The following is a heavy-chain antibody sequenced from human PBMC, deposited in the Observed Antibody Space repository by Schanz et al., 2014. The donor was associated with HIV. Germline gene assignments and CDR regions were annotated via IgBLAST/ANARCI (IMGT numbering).Heavy chain of an antibody. V-gene: IGHV3-9*01. CDR3: AKDAGGAMDV. Sequence: EVQLMESGGGLVQPGRSLRLSCAASGFNMEDYAMHWVRQGPGKGLEWVSGISWNRGRLGYGDAVKGRFTISRDNAKNFLYLQMNSLRPEDTAVYYRAKDAGGAMDVWGQGTTVTVSS. J-gene: IGHJ6*02. CDR2: ISWNRGRL. D-gene: IGHD3-16*01. CDR1: GFNMEDYA.